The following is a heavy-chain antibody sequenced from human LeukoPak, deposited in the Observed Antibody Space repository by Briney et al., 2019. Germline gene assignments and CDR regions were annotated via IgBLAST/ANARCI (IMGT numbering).Heavy chain of an antibody. D-gene: IGHD6-13*01. J-gene: IGHJ3*02. CDR3: ARGYSSSWSDAFDI. CDR1: GFTFSSYE. Sequence: QPGGSLRLSCAASGFTFSSYEMNWVRQAPGKGLEWVSYISSSGSTIYYADSVEGRFTISRDNAKNSLYLQMNSLRAEDTAVYYCARGYSSSWSDAFDIWGQGTMVTVSS. V-gene: IGHV3-48*03. CDR2: ISSSGSTI.